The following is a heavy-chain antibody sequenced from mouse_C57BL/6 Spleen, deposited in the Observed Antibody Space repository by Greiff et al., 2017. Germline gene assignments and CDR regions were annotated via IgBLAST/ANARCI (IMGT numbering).Heavy chain of an antibody. CDR2: IRSKSNNYAT. Sequence: EVMLVESGGGLVQPKGSLKLSCAASGFSFNTYAMNWVRQAPGKGLEWVARIRSKSNNYATYYADSVKDRFTISRDDSESRLYLQMNNLKTEDTAMYYCVRHPYYAMDYWGQGTSVTVSS. CDR3: VRHPYYAMDY. CDR1: GFSFNTYA. J-gene: IGHJ4*01. V-gene: IGHV10-1*01.